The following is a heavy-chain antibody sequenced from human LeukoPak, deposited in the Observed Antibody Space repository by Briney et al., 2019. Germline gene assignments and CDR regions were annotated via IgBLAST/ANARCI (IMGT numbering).Heavy chain of an antibody. V-gene: IGHV4-4*09. CDR1: GGSISSYY. Sequence: PETLSLTCTVSGGSISSYYWSWIRQPPGKGLEWIGYIYTSGSTNYNPSLKSRVTISVDTSKNQFSLKLSSVTAADTAVYYCAQSSSWFNWFDPWGQGTLVTVSS. D-gene: IGHD6-13*01. J-gene: IGHJ5*02. CDR3: AQSSSWFNWFDP. CDR2: IYTSGST.